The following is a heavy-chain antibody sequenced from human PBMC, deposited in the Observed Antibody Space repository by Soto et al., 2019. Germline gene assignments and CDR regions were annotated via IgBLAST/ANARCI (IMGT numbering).Heavy chain of an antibody. J-gene: IGHJ6*02. V-gene: IGHV3-33*01. Sequence: QVQLVESGGGVVQPGRSLRLSCAASGFTFRSYGMHWVRQAPGKGLEWVAVIWNDGSERYYADSVKGRFTISRDNSKNTLDLQMNSLRAGDTAGYYCARDRAGVGYNIDVWGQGTTVTVSS. CDR1: GFTFRSYG. CDR3: ARDRAGVGYNIDV. D-gene: IGHD5-12*01. CDR2: IWNDGSER.